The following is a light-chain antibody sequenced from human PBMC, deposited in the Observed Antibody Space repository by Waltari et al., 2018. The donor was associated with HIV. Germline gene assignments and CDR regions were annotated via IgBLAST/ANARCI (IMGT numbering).Light chain of an antibody. CDR1: QDIKHY. J-gene: IGKJ2*01. Sequence: DIQMTQSPLSLSVSVGDRVTLTCQASQDIKHYLNWYQQKPGKAPRLLIYDASSLETGVPSRFSGSGSGKHFTLTISSLRPEDTATYYCQQYDDLEYTFGQGTTLEMK. CDR3: QQYDDLEYT. V-gene: IGKV1-33*01. CDR2: DAS.